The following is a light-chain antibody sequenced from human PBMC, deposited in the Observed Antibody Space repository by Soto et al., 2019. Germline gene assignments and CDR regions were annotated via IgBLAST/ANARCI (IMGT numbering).Light chain of an antibody. CDR3: QPYNSVGG. J-gene: IGKJ1*01. CDR2: DAS. CDR1: QSISSW. V-gene: IGKV1-5*01. Sequence: DIQMTQSPSTLSASVEDRVTITCRASQSISSWLAWYQQKPGKAPKLLIYDASSLESGVPSRFSGRASRTEFTLTLSSLEADDFATYYCQPYNSVGGFGQGNKVEIK.